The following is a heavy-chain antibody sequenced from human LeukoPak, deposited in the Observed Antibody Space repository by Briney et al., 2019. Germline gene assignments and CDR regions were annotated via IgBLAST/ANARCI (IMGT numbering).Heavy chain of an antibody. J-gene: IGHJ4*02. CDR1: GFTFHNYG. D-gene: IGHD2-15*01. V-gene: IGHV3-23*01. Sequence: GGSLRLSCAASGFTFHNYGMSWVRQSPGKGLEWVSGISASGNRTYYADSVKGRFVISRDNSKNTLYLQMNSLRAEDTAVYYCAKRGQDCSGGNCYITAFGYWGQGTLVTVSS. CDR3: AKRGQDCSGGNCYITAFGY. CDR2: ISASGNRT.